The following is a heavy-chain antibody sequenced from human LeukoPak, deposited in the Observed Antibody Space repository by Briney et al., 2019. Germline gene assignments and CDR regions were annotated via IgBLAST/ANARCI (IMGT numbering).Heavy chain of an antibody. D-gene: IGHD6-19*01. CDR1: GYTFSAYY. CDR3: ARDYSSACYYDF. V-gene: IGHV1-2*02. Sequence: ASVKASCKSSGYTFSAYYIHWVRQPPGQGLEWVGFINPTGGGTNYAQKFQGRITMTTDTSISAAYMELNRLTSDDTAIYYCARDYSSACYYDFWGKGTLVTVSS. J-gene: IGHJ4*02. CDR2: INPTGGGT.